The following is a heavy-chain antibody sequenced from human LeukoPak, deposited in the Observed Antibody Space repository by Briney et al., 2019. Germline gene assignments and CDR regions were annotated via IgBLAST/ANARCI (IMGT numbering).Heavy chain of an antibody. V-gene: IGHV4-4*07. CDR3: ARGRLRGLVASITYDMDV. CDR1: GVSISTYY. J-gene: IGHJ6*03. D-gene: IGHD5-12*01. Sequence: SETLSLTCTVSGVSISTYYWSWIRQPAGKGLEWIGRINTSGSTKHNPSLNSRVTMSIDKTKNQLSLKVTSVTAADTAVYFCARGRLRGLVASITYDMDVWGKGTTVTVSS. CDR2: INTSGST.